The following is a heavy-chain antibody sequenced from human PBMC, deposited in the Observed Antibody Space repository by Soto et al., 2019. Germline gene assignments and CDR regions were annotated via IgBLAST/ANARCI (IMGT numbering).Heavy chain of an antibody. V-gene: IGHV4-31*03. CDR2: IFYSDSF. CDR1: GGSISSGGSY. Sequence: PSETLSLTCTVSGGSISSGGSYWSWIRQRPGKGLEWIGYIFYSDSFYYTPSLKGRVVILADTSKNQFTLKLSSVTDADTAVYYCARAPETPPIFGVVRPYFSDFWGQGTLVTVSS. CDR3: ARAPETPPIFGVVRPYFSDF. D-gene: IGHD3-3*01. J-gene: IGHJ4*02.